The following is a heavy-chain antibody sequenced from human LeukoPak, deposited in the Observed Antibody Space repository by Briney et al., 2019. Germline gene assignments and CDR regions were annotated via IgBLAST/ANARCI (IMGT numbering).Heavy chain of an antibody. CDR3: ARTVRAFDI. CDR2: SSNSGSTI. Sequence: GGSLRLSCVASGFNFRDYYMGWIRQAPGKGLEWVSYSSNSGSTIYYAASVKGRFTISRDNAKNSLYLQMNSLRAEDTAVYYCARTVRAFDIWGQGTMVTVSS. V-gene: IGHV3-11*04. CDR1: GFNFRDYY. J-gene: IGHJ3*02. D-gene: IGHD4-17*01.